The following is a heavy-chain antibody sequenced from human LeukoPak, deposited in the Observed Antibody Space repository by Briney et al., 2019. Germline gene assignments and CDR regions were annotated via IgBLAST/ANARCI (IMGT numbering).Heavy chain of an antibody. CDR3: AKGKGYYGSGPYYFDY. V-gene: IGHV3-23*01. J-gene: IGHJ4*02. Sequence: GGSLRLSCAASGFTFSSFAISWVRQAPGRGLEWVSTISGTGSSTYYADSVKGRFTISRDNSKNTLYLQVNSLRAEDTAVYYCAKGKGYYGSGPYYFDYWGQGTLVTVSS. CDR2: ISGTGSST. D-gene: IGHD3-10*01. CDR1: GFTFSSFA.